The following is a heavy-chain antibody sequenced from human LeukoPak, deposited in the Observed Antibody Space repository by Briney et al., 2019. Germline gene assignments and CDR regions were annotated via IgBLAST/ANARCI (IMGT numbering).Heavy chain of an antibody. J-gene: IGHJ4*02. V-gene: IGHV3-21*01. Sequence: GGSLRLSCAASGFTFNTYGMSWVRQAPGKGLEWVSSISSSSSYIYYADSVKGRFTISRDNAKNSLYLQMNSLRAEDTAVYYCARGSGSLDYWGQGTLVTVSS. CDR3: ARGSGSLDY. D-gene: IGHD3-10*01. CDR2: ISSSSSYI. CDR1: GFTFNTYG.